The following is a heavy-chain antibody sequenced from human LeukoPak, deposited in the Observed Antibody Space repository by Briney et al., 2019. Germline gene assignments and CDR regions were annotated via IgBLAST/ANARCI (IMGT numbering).Heavy chain of an antibody. J-gene: IGHJ4*02. CDR3: ATHFGYCNSGSCSYFDY. D-gene: IGHD2-15*01. Sequence: GASVKVSCTASGYTFTSYGISWVRQAPGQGLEWMGGIIPIFGTANYAQKFQGRVTITADESTSTAYMELSSLRAEDTAVYHCATHFGYCNSGSCSYFDYWGQGTLVTVSS. CDR2: IIPIFGTA. CDR1: GYTFTSYG. V-gene: IGHV1-69*13.